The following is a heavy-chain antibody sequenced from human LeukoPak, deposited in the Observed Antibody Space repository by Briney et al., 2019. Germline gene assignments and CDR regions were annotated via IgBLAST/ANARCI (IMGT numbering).Heavy chain of an antibody. CDR2: IYPKDSNT. CDR1: GYSFTTYW. V-gene: IGHV5-51*01. Sequence: GESLKISCKGSGYSFTTYWIGWVRQMPGKGLEWMGTIYPKDSNTKSSPSLQGQVTFPVDKSINTAYLQWSSLKASDTAMYYCARHWRPKGITMIRGVRPYYYMDVWGKGTTVTVSS. J-gene: IGHJ6*03. D-gene: IGHD3-10*01. CDR3: ARHWRPKGITMIRGVRPYYYMDV.